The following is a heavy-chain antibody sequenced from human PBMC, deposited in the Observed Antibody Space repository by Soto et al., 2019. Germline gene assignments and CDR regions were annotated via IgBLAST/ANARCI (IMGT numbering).Heavy chain of an antibody. J-gene: IGHJ3*02. CDR2: IYYSGST. CDR1: GGSISSYY. CDR3: ARRYGDAFDI. D-gene: IGHD4-17*01. V-gene: IGHV4-59*08. Sequence: QVQLQESGPGLVKPSETLSLTCTVSGGSISSYYWSWIRQPPGKGVEWIGYIYYSGSTNYNPSLKSRVTISVDTSKNQFSLKLSSVTAADTAVYYCARRYGDAFDIWGQGTMVTVSS.